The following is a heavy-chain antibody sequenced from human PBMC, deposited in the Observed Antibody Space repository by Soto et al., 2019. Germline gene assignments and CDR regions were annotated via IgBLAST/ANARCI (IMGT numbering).Heavy chain of an antibody. V-gene: IGHV3-30-3*01. D-gene: IGHD2-15*01. CDR2: ISYDGSNK. J-gene: IGHJ4*02. Sequence: QVQLVESGGGVVQPGRSLRLSCAASGFTFSSYAMHWVRQAPGKGLEWVAVISYDGSNKYYADSVKGRFTISRDNSKTTLYLQMNSLRAEDTAVYYCARGDIVVVVAATLDYWGQGTLVTVSS. CDR1: GFTFSSYA. CDR3: ARGDIVVVVAATLDY.